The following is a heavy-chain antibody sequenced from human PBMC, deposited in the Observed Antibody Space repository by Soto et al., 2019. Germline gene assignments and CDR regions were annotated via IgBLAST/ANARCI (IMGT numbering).Heavy chain of an antibody. Sequence: SVEISCKASGSTFITYDFSWVRQAAGQGPEWMGWMNPNNGNAGFAQKFRGRINMTRNTSISSAYLELRSLSSDDSAAYFCAIRKERPVPYSDDLWGERTQETVCS. CDR1: GSTFITYD. CDR2: MNPNNGNA. D-gene: IGHD6-6*01. J-gene: IGHJ5*02. CDR3: AIRKERPVPYSDDL. V-gene: IGHV1-8*01.